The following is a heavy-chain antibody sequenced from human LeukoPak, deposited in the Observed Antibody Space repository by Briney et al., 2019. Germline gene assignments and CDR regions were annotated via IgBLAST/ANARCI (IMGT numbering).Heavy chain of an antibody. D-gene: IGHD2-21*01. J-gene: IGHJ1*01. CDR3: ARDESISILWW. CDR2: INPSGGST. Sequence: ASVKVSCKASGYTFTNYYMHWVRQAPGQGLEWMGIINPSGGSTNYAQKFQGRVTMTRDTSTSTVYMELSSLRSEDTDVYYCARDESISILWWWGQGTLVTVSS. V-gene: IGHV1-46*01. CDR1: GYTFTNYY.